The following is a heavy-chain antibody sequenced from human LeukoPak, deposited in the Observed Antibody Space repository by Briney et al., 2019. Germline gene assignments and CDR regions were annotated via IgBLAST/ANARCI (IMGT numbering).Heavy chain of an antibody. D-gene: IGHD6-6*01. J-gene: IGHJ4*02. CDR3: ARPGVYSSSSRFDY. Sequence: ASVKVSCKASGGTFSSYAISWVRQAPGQGLEWMGGIIPIFGTANYAQKFQGRVTITADESTSTAYMELSSLRSEDTAVYYCARPGVYSSSSRFDYWGQGTLVTVSS. CDR1: GGTFSSYA. V-gene: IGHV1-69*13. CDR2: IIPIFGTA.